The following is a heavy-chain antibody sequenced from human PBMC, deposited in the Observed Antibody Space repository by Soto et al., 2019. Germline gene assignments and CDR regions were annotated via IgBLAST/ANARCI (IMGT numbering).Heavy chain of an antibody. CDR3: ARDRRDGYKRYLEF. CDR2: ISFSGAT. V-gene: IGHV4-59*01. CDR1: GVSITSYF. Sequence: SETLSLTCTVSGVSITSYFWSWIRQTPGKGLDWIGSISFSGATYSNPSLKGRAALSVDTSENHLSLTLNSVTSADTAVYFCARDRRDGYKRYLEFWGQGNQVTGLL. J-gene: IGHJ4*02. D-gene: IGHD5-12*01.